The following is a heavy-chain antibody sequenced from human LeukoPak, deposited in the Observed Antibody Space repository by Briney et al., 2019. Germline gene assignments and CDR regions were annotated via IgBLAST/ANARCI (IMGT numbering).Heavy chain of an antibody. CDR3: ARDLRTITVAGIGVFDI. J-gene: IGHJ3*02. CDR2: INPSGGNT. CDR1: GYTFTIYY. V-gene: IGHV1-46*01. D-gene: IGHD6-19*01. Sequence: ASVKVSCKASGYTFTIYYMHWVRQAPGQGLEWMGIINPSGGNTNYAQEFQGRVTMTRDMPTSTVYMELSSLRSEDTAVYYCARDLRTITVAGIGVFDIWGQGTMVTVSS.